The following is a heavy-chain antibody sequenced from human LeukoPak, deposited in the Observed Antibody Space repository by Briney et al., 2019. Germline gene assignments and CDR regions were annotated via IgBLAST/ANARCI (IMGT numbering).Heavy chain of an antibody. CDR1: VVTFTKYA. Sequence: PGGALRLSCSPSVVTFTKYAISVVLHAPGGGVEWVSPMSGSGHSTYYADSVKGRFPISRDISKNTLYLQMNSLRAEDTAIYYCATRNPHVDFVSPFDYWGQGTLVTVS. CDR2: MSGSGHST. J-gene: IGHJ4*02. CDR3: ATRNPHVDFVSPFDY. D-gene: IGHD4-17*01. V-gene: IGHV3-23*01.